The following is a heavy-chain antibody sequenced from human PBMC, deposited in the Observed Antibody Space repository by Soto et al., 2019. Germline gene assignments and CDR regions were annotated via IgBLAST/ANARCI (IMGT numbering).Heavy chain of an antibody. CDR3: AREGDDYGDCLQAVDY. Sequence: QVQLVQSGAEVKKPGASVKVSCKASGYTFTSYAMHWVRQAPGQRLEWMGWINAGNGNTKYSQKFQGRVTITRDTSASTAYMELSSLRSEDTAVYYCAREGDDYGDCLQAVDYWGQGTLVTVSS. CDR1: GYTFTSYA. CDR2: INAGNGNT. V-gene: IGHV1-3*01. J-gene: IGHJ4*02. D-gene: IGHD4-17*01.